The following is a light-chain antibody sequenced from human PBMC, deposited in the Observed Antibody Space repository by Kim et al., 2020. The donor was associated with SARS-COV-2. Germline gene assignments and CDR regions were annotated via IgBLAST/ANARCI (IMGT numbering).Light chain of an antibody. CDR3: QQYGSSPRT. J-gene: IGKJ1*01. Sequence: SPWERATLSCRASQSVSSSYLAWYQQKPGQAPRLLIYGASSRATGIPDRFSCSGSGTDFTLTISRLEPEDFAVYYCQQYGSSPRTFGQGTKVDIK. CDR1: QSVSSSY. CDR2: GAS. V-gene: IGKV3-20*01.